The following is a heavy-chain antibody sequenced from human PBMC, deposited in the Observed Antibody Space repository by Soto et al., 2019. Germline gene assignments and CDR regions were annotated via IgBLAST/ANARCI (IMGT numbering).Heavy chain of an antibody. D-gene: IGHD2-2*01. CDR2: ISDDGDST. CDR3: AKSLSTAVNYGLDV. Sequence: VGSLRLSCGASGFTFSDNAMTWVRQAPGKGLEWVSSISDDGDSTYYADSVKGRFAVSRDNSKNTLFLHMNSLGAEDTAVYYCAKSLSTAVNYGLDVWGQGTSVTVSS. V-gene: IGHV3-23*01. CDR1: GFTFSDNA. J-gene: IGHJ6*02.